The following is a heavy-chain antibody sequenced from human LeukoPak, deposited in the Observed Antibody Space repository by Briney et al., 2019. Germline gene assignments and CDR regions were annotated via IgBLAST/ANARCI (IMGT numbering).Heavy chain of an antibody. CDR3: AKDRGNQIGRIYYDSSVYYSPLYYFDY. CDR2: ISGSGGST. V-gene: IGHV3-23*01. Sequence: GGSLRLSCAASGFTFSSYAMSWVRQAPGKGLEWVSAISGSGGSTYYADSVKGRFTISRDDSKNTLYLQMNSLRAEDTAVYYFAKDRGNQIGRIYYDSSVYYSPLYYFDYGGQGPLVTVPS. J-gene: IGHJ4*02. D-gene: IGHD3-22*01. CDR1: GFTFSSYA.